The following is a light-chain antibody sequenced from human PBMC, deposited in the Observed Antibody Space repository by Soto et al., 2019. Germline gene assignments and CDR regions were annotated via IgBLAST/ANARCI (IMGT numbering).Light chain of an antibody. CDR1: QSISSY. CDR3: QQSYSNLT. Sequence: DLQMTQSPSSLSASVGDRVTITCRASQSISSYLNWYQQKPGKSPKLLIYAASSLQSGVPSRFSGSGSGTDFTLTISSLQPEDFATYYCQQSYSNLTFGPGTKVDIK. J-gene: IGKJ3*01. CDR2: AAS. V-gene: IGKV1-39*01.